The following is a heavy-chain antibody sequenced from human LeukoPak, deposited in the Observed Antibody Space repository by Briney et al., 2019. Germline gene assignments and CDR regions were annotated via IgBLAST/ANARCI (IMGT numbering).Heavy chain of an antibody. CDR2: ISWNSGSI. D-gene: IGHD5-12*01. V-gene: IGHV3-9*01. Sequence: GGSLRLSCAASGFTFDDYAMPWVRQAPGKGLEWVSGISWNSGSIGYADSVKGRFTISRDNAKNSLYLQMNSLRAEDTALYYCAKDNRDGYNFYYFDYWGQGTLVTVSS. CDR1: GFTFDDYA. J-gene: IGHJ4*02. CDR3: AKDNRDGYNFYYFDY.